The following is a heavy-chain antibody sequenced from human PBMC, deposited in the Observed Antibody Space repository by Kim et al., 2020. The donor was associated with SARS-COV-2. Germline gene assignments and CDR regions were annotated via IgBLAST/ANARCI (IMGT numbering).Heavy chain of an antibody. J-gene: IGHJ4*02. Sequence: GGSLRLSCAASGFTFSSYSMNWVRQAPGKGLEWVSSISSSSSYIYYADSVKGRCTISRDNAKNSLYLQMNSLRAEDTAVYYCARDFFRPDCGGDCSAIFDYWGRVTLVTVSS. CDR1: GFTFSSYS. CDR3: ARDFFRPDCGGDCSAIFDY. V-gene: IGHV3-21*01. CDR2: ISSSSSYI. D-gene: IGHD2-21*02.